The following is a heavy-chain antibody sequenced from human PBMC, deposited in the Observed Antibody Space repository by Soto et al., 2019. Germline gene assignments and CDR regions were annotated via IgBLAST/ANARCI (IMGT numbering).Heavy chain of an antibody. CDR2: IGYDGNNI. CDR3: AKEGYGDYEGSFDY. D-gene: IGHD4-17*01. CDR1: GFTFPDHG. V-gene: IGHV3-30*18. J-gene: IGHJ4*02. Sequence: VQLVESGGGVVQPGRSLRRSCEASGFTFPDHGMHWVRQAPGKGLEWVAVIGYDGNNIYYGDSVKGRFTISRDNSKNTLYLQMNSLRSEDTAVYYCAKEGYGDYEGSFDYWGQGTLVTVSS.